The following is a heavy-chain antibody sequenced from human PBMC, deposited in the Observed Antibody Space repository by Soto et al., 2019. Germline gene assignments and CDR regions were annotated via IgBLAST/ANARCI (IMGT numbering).Heavy chain of an antibody. J-gene: IGHJ6*02. CDR2: INPNSGGT. V-gene: IGHV1-2*04. CDR1: GYTFTGYY. D-gene: IGHD6-19*01. CDR3: ARDLGAVAGTPFYYYYGMDV. Sequence: QVQLVQSGAEVKKPGASVKVSCKASGYTFTGYYMHWVRQAPGQGLEWMGWINPNSGGTNYAQKFQGWVTMTRDTSIRTAYMELSRLRSDDTAVYYCARDLGAVAGTPFYYYYGMDVWGQGTTVTVSS.